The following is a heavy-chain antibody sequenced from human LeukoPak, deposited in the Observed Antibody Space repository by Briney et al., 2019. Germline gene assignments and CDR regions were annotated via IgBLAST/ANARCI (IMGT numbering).Heavy chain of an antibody. J-gene: IGHJ6*02. V-gene: IGHV4-39*01. CDR1: GGSISSSSYY. D-gene: IGHD3-10*01. CDR2: IYYSGST. CDR3: ARGQGGGLLRSGSYYIYYYGMDV. Sequence: SETLSLTCTVSGGSISSSSYYWGWIRQPPGKGLEWIGSIYYSGSTYYNPSLKSRVTISVDTSKNQFSLKLSSVTAADTAVYYCARGQGGGLLRSGSYYIYYYGMDVWGQGTTVTVSS.